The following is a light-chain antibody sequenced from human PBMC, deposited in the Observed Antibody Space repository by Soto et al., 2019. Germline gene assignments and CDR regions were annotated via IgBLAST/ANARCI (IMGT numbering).Light chain of an antibody. CDR1: QSVSSN. V-gene: IGKV3-15*01. CDR3: QHYNSYSEA. Sequence: ILMTQSPATLSVSPGARATLSCRASQSVSSNLAWYQHTPGQAPRLLIYGASPRATGFPGRFSGSGSGTEFTLTISSLQPDDFATYYCQHYNSYSEAFGQGTKVDIK. J-gene: IGKJ1*01. CDR2: GAS.